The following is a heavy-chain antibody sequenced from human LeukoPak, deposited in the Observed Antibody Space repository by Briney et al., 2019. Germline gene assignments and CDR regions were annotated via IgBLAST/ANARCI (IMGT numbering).Heavy chain of an antibody. V-gene: IGHV3-23*01. CDR2: ISGSGGST. J-gene: IGHJ5*02. Sequence: GGSLRLSCAASGFTFSSYAMSWVRQAPGKGLEWVSAISGSGGSTYYADSVKGRFTISRDNSKNTLYLQMSSLRAEDTAVYYCAKGRRIVGTYNWFDPWGQGTLVTVSS. CDR3: AKGRRIVGTYNWFDP. CDR1: GFTFSSYA. D-gene: IGHD1-26*01.